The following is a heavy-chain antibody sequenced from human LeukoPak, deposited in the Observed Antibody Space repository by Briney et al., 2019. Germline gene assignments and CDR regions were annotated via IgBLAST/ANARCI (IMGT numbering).Heavy chain of an antibody. D-gene: IGHD1-7*01. CDR1: GFTFSSYA. CDR3: AKNPYNWNYGGYYFDY. Sequence: GGSLRLSCAASGFTFSSYAMSWVRQAPGKGLEWVSAISGSGGSTYYADSVKGRFTISRDNSKNTLYLQMSSLRAEDTAVYYCAKNPYNWNYGGYYFDYWGQGTLVTVSS. J-gene: IGHJ4*02. V-gene: IGHV3-23*01. CDR2: ISGSGGST.